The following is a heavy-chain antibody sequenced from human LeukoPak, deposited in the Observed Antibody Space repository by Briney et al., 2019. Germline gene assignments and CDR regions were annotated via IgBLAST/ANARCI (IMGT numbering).Heavy chain of an antibody. CDR3: ARAPYCSGGSCYSIYDGMDV. Sequence: PSETLSLTCTVSGGSVSSGSYYWSWIRQPPGKGLEWIGYIYYSGSTNYSPSLKSRVTISVDTSKNQFSLKLSSVTAADTAVYYCARAPYCSGGSCYSIYDGMDVWGQGTTVTVSS. CDR2: IYYSGST. V-gene: IGHV4-61*01. J-gene: IGHJ6*02. CDR1: GGSVSSGSYY. D-gene: IGHD2-15*01.